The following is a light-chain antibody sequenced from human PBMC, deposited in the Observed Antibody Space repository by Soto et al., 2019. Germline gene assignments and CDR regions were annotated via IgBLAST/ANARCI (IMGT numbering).Light chain of an antibody. CDR2: KAS. J-gene: IGKJ1*01. CDR3: KQYNSYGTAT. CDR1: QSINRW. V-gene: IGKV1-5*03. Sequence: DIQMTQSPSTLSASEGDRVTITCQASQSINRWLAWYQQKPGTAPKLLISKASSLESGVPSRFSGSGSGTEFTLTISSLQPDDFATYYCKQYNSYGTATFGQGTKVEIK.